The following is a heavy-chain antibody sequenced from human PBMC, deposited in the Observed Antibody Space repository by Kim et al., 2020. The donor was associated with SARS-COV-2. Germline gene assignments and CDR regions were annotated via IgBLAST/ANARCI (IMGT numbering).Heavy chain of an antibody. Sequence: GGSLRLSCAASGFTFSSYEMNWVRQAPGKGLEWVSYISSSGSTIYYADSVKGRFTISRDNAKNSLYLQMNSLRAEDTAVYYCASDRDYGDYESPDWFDPWGQATLVPVSS. D-gene: IGHD4-17*01. J-gene: IGHJ5*02. V-gene: IGHV3-48*03. CDR2: ISSSGSTI. CDR3: ASDRDYGDYESPDWFDP. CDR1: GFTFSSYE.